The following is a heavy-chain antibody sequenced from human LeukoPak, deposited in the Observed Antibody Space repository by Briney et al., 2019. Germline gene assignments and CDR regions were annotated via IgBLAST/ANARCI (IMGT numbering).Heavy chain of an antibody. V-gene: IGHV4-39*01. Sequence: PSETLSLTCTVSRGSISSYYWGWIRQPPGKRLEWIGSVYYSGSTYYNPSLKSRVTISVDTSKNQFSLKLTSVTAADTAVYYCARHQGATSGYFPHYTYYYYYIDVWGIRTTVTVSS. CDR1: RGSISSYY. CDR2: VYYSGST. D-gene: IGHD3-22*01. J-gene: IGHJ6*03. CDR3: ARHQGATSGYFPHYTYYYYYIDV.